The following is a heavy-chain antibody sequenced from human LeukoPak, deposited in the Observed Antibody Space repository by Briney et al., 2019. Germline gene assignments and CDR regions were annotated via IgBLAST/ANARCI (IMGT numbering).Heavy chain of an antibody. CDR1: GFTFDDYA. V-gene: IGHV3-43*02. CDR3: ARDPDSSGWYVESTNWFDP. CDR2: ISGDGIST. Sequence: PGGSLRLSCAASGFTFDDYAMHWVRQAPGKGLEWVSLISGDGISTYYADSVKGRFTISRDNAKNSLYLQMNSLRAEDTAVYYCARDPDSSGWYVESTNWFDPWGQGTLVTVSS. D-gene: IGHD6-19*01. J-gene: IGHJ5*02.